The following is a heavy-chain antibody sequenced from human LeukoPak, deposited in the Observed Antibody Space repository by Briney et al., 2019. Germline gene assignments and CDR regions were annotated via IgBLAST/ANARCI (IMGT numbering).Heavy chain of an antibody. CDR3: ARVLWFGELLGLGAFDI. D-gene: IGHD3-10*01. CDR2: IKQDGSEK. V-gene: IGHV3-7*04. CDR1: GFTFSSYW. J-gene: IGHJ3*02. Sequence: GGSLRLSCAASGFTFSSYWMSWVRQAPGKGLEWVAIIKQDGSEKYYVDSVKGRFTISRDNAKNSLYLKMNSLRAEDTAGYYCARVLWFGELLGLGAFDIWGQGTMVTVSS.